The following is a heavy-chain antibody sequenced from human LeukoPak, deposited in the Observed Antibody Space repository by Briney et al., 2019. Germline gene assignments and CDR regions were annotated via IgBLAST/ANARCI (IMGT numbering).Heavy chain of an antibody. V-gene: IGHV4-34*01. Sequence: SETLSLTCAVYGGSFSGYYWSWIRQPPGKGLEWIGEINHSGSTNYNPSLKSRVTISVDTSKNQFSLKLSSVTAADTAVYYCARVAVAGPRPGYFQHWGQGTLVTVSS. CDR2: INHSGST. CDR3: ARVAVAGPRPGYFQH. CDR1: GGSFSGYY. J-gene: IGHJ1*01. D-gene: IGHD6-19*01.